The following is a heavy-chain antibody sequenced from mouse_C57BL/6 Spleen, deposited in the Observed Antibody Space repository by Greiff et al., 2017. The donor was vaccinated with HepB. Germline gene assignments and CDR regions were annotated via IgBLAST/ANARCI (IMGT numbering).Heavy chain of an antibody. D-gene: IGHD1-1*01. CDR3: ARNYYYGSSIYAMDY. V-gene: IGHV1-4*01. Sequence: QVQLQQSGAELARPGASVKMSCKASGYTFTSYTMHWVKQRPGQGLEWIGYINPSSGYTKYNQKFKDKATLTADKSSSTAYMQLSSLTSEESAVYYCARNYYYGSSIYAMDYWGQGTSVTVSS. CDR2: INPSSGYT. J-gene: IGHJ4*01. CDR1: GYTFTSYT.